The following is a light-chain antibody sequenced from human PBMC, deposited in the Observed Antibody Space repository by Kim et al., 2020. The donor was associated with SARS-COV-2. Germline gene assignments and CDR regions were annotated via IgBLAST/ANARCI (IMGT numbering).Light chain of an antibody. CDR2: KDT. CDR3: QSADSSGTLLV. CDR1: ALPKQY. V-gene: IGLV3-25*03. J-gene: IGLJ3*02. Sequence: SYELTQPPSVSVSPGQTARITCSGDALPKQYAYWYQRKPGQAPVLVIYKDTERPSGIPERFSGSSSGTTVTLTISGVQAEDEADYYCQSADSSGTLLVFGGGTQLTVL.